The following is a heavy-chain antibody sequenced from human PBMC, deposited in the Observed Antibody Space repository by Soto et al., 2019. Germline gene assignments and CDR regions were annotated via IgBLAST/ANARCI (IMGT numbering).Heavy chain of an antibody. CDR2: ISGSGGST. CDR1: GFTFSSYA. V-gene: IGHV3-23*01. J-gene: IGHJ4*02. CDR3: AKDDPPRAVAAMWNYFDY. Sequence: GGSLRLSCAASGFTFSSYAMSWVRQAPGKGLEWVSAISGSGGSTYYADSVKGRFTISRDNSKNTLYLQMNSLRAEDTAVYYCAKDDPPRAVAAMWNYFDYWGQGTLVTVSS. D-gene: IGHD6-19*01.